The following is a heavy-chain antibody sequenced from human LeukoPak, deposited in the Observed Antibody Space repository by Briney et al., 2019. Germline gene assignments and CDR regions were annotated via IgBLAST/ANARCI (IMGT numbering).Heavy chain of an antibody. CDR2: ISSSSSTI. D-gene: IGHD3-10*01. CDR3: ARDSARAYGSGTPGVFDY. J-gene: IGHJ4*02. Sequence: GRSLRLSCAASGFIFSSQSMNWVRQAPGKGLEWVSYISSSSSTIYYADSVKGRFTISRDNAKNSLYLQMNSLRDEDTAVYYCARDSARAYGSGTPGVFDYWGQGTLVTVSS. V-gene: IGHV3-48*02. CDR1: GFIFSSQS.